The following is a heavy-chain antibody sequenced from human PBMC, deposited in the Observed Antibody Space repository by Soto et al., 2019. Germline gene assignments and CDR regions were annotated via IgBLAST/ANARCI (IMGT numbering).Heavy chain of an antibody. CDR3: ARDGDGSYYYYCMDV. CDR1: GFTFSSYG. D-gene: IGHD1-26*01. Sequence: GGSLRLSCAASGFTFSSYGMHWVRQAPGKGLEWVAVIWYDGSNKYYADSVKGRFTISRDNSKNTLYLQMNSLRAEDTAVYYCARDGDGSYYYYCMDVWGKGTTVTVSS. CDR2: IWYDGSNK. J-gene: IGHJ6*03. V-gene: IGHV3-33*01.